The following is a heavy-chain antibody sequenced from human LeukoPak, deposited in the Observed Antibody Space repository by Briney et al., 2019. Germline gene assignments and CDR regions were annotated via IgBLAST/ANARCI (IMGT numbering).Heavy chain of an antibody. V-gene: IGHV3-74*01. J-gene: IGHJ4*02. CDR1: GFTFSRYW. CDR2: IDSNESAR. Sequence: PAGSLRLTCAASGFTFSRYWLQWVRQAPGKGLEWVWRIDSNESARSYADSVKGRFTISRENAKKKLFLLMNRLRAQDTAVYYGARFSAPAFDHWGQGTLVTVSP. CDR3: ARFSAPAFDH. D-gene: IGHD2-15*01.